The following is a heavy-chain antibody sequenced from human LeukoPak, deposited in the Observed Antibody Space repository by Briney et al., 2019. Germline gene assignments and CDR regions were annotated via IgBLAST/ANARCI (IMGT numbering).Heavy chain of an antibody. J-gene: IGHJ4*02. V-gene: IGHV3-23*01. D-gene: IGHD4-17*01. CDR2: ISGSGGST. CDR1: GFTFSSYA. CDR3: AKVMLYGDYVSDVDY. Sequence: GGSLRLSCAASGFTFSSYAMSWVRQAPGKGLEWVSAISGSGGSTYYADSVKGRFTISRDNSKNTLYLQMNSLRAEDTAVYYCAKVMLYGDYVSDVDYWGQGTLVTVSS.